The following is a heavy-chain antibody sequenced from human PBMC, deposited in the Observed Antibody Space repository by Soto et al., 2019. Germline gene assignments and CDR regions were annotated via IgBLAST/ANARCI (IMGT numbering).Heavy chain of an antibody. CDR3: ARRESDFWSGYYNWLDP. V-gene: IGHV4-34*01. CDR2: INHSGST. J-gene: IGHJ5*02. Sequence: SETLSLTYAVYGGSFSGYYGSWIRQPPGEGLEWIGEINHSGSTNYNPSLKSRVTISVDTSKNQFSLKLSSVTAADTAVYYCARRESDFWSGYYNWLDPWGQGTLVTVSS. CDR1: GGSFSGYY. D-gene: IGHD3-3*01.